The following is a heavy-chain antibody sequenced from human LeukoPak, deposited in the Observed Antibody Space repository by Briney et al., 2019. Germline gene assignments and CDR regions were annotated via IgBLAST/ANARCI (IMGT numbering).Heavy chain of an antibody. Sequence: GGSLRLSCAASGFTFDDYAMHWVRQAPGKGLEWVSGISWNSGSIGYADSVKGRFTISRDNAKNSLYLQMNSLRAEDTAVYYCARGRLRFLEWLTSDAFDIWGQGTMVTVSS. D-gene: IGHD3-3*01. J-gene: IGHJ3*02. CDR1: GFTFDDYA. CDR2: ISWNSGSI. CDR3: ARGRLRFLEWLTSDAFDI. V-gene: IGHV3-9*01.